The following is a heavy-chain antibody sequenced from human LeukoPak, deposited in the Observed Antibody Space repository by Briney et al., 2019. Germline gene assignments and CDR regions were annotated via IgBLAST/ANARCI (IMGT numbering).Heavy chain of an antibody. CDR1: GFTFSSYS. CDR2: ISSSSSYI. D-gene: IGHD1-26*01. J-gene: IGHJ3*02. Sequence: GGSLRLSCAASGFTFSSYSMNWVRQAPGKGLEWVSSISSSSSYIYYADSVKGRFTISRDNAKNSLYLQMNSLRAEDTAVYYCARVAVGATPRAFDIWGQGTMVTVSS. V-gene: IGHV3-21*01. CDR3: ARVAVGATPRAFDI.